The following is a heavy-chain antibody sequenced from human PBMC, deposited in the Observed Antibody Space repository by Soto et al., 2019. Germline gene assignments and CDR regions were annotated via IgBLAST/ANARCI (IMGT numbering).Heavy chain of an antibody. CDR1: GGTFSSYA. D-gene: IGHD3-22*01. CDR2: IIPIFGTA. Sequence: SVKVSCQASGGTFSSYAISWVRQAPGQGLEWMGGIIPIFGTANYAQKFQGRVTITADESTSTAYMELSSLRSEDTAVYYCARERIHYYDSSGYLYYFDYWGQGTLVTVSS. CDR3: ARERIHYYDSSGYLYYFDY. J-gene: IGHJ4*02. V-gene: IGHV1-69*13.